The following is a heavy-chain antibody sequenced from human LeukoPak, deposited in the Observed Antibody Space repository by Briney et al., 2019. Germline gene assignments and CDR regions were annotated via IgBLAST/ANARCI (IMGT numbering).Heavy chain of an antibody. CDR1: GITFSSYG. CDR2: ISSTCCTT. D-gene: IGHD2-15*01. V-gene: IGHV3-23*01. CDR3: AKNGDRGAYCTGGTCYPYFYYYMDV. J-gene: IGHJ6*03. Sequence: GGSLRLSCAASGITFSSYGMSWVRQAPGKGLEWVSSISSTCCTTFYADSVKGWFTISRDNSKNTLYLQMNSLRAEDTAIYYCAKNGDRGAYCTGGTCYPYFYYYMDVWGKGTTVTI.